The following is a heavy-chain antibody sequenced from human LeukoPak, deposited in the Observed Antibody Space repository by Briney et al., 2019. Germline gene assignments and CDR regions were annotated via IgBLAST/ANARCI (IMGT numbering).Heavy chain of an antibody. V-gene: IGHV3-7*01. CDR2: IKQDGSEK. Sequence: PGGSLRLSCAASGFTFSSYWMSWVRQAPGKGLEWVANIKQDGSEKYYVDSVKGRFTISRDNAKNSLYLQMNSLRAEDTAVYYCARISSATFFRYFDYWGQGTLVTVSS. J-gene: IGHJ4*02. CDR3: ARISSATFFRYFDY. CDR1: GFTFSSYW. D-gene: IGHD3-3*01.